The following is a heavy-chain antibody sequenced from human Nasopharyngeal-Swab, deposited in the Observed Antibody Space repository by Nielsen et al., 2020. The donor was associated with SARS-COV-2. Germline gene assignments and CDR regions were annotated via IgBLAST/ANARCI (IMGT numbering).Heavy chain of an antibody. J-gene: IGHJ4*02. V-gene: IGHV3-73*01. CDR3: TRCGGGCYSGRDY. D-gene: IGHD2-15*01. CDR1: GFTFSDSA. CDR2: VRSKGNNYAT. Sequence: ETLSLTCAASGFTFSDSAIHWVRQASGKGLEWVGRVRSKGNNYATAYSASVKGRFIIFRDDPTNTAYLQRNSLKTEDTAMYYCTRCGGGCYSGRDYWGQGTLVTVSS.